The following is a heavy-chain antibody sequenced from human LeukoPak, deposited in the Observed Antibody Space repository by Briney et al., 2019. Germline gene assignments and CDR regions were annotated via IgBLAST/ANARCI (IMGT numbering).Heavy chain of an antibody. CDR2: ISSGSNYT. V-gene: IGHV3-21*01. Sequence: GGSLTLSCAASGFTFSSYSMNWVRQAPGKGLEWVSSISSGSNYTYYADSVKGRFTISRDNAKNSLYLQMNSLRAEDTAVYYCARGECLDYWGQGTLVTVSS. J-gene: IGHJ4*02. D-gene: IGHD3-10*01. CDR3: ARGECLDY. CDR1: GFTFSSYS.